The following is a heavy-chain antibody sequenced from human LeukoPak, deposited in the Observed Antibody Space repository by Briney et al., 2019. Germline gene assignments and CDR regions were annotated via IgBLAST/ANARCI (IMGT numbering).Heavy chain of an antibody. J-gene: IGHJ4*02. V-gene: IGHV1-69*04. D-gene: IGHD3-10*01. CDR2: IIPILGIA. CDR1: GGTFSSYA. CDR3: ATSAPMVQGAHFDY. Sequence: SVNVSCKASGGTFSSYAISRVRQAPGQGREWVGRIIPILGIANYAQTFQGRVTITADKSTSTAYMELSSLRSEDTAVYYCATSAPMVQGAHFDYWGQGTLVTVSS.